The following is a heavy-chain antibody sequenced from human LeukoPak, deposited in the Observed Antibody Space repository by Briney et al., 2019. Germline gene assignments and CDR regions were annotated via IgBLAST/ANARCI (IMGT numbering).Heavy chain of an antibody. J-gene: IGHJ6*02. D-gene: IGHD1-26*01. Sequence: GESLKISCKGSGYSFTSYWIGWVRQMPGKGLEWMGIIYPGDSDTRYSPSFQGQVTISADKSISTAYLQWSSLKASDTAMYYCAGIVGAPSGTYYYGMDVWGQGTTVTVSS. CDR2: IYPGDSDT. CDR3: AGIVGAPSGTYYYGMDV. CDR1: GYSFTSYW. V-gene: IGHV5-51*01.